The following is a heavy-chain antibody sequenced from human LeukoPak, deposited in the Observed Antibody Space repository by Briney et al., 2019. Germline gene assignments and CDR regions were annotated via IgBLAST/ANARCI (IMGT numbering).Heavy chain of an antibody. V-gene: IGHV4-34*01. CDR2: INHSGST. CDR3: ARGGDAVEMATAPPDY. J-gene: IGHJ4*02. D-gene: IGHD5-24*01. CDR1: GFTFSDYY. Sequence: GSLRLSCAASGFTFSDYYMSWIRQPPGKGLEWIGEINHSGSTNYNPSLKSRVTISVDTSKNQFSLKLSSVTAADTAVYYCARGGDAVEMATAPPDYWGQGTLVTVSS.